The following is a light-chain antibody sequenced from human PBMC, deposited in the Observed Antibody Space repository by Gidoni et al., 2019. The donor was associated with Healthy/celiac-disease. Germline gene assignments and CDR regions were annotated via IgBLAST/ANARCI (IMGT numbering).Light chain of an antibody. J-gene: IGKJ3*01. Sequence: DLQMTQSPSSLSASVGDRVTITCQASQDISNYLNWYQQKPGKAPKLLIYDASNLERGVPSRFSGSGSGTDFTFTISSLQPEDIATYYCQQYDNIPFTFGPGTKVDIK. CDR1: QDISNY. CDR3: QQYDNIPFT. V-gene: IGKV1-33*01. CDR2: DAS.